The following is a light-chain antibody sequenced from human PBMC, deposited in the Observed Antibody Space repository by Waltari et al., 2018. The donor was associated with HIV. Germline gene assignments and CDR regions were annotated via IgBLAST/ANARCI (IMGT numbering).Light chain of an antibody. V-gene: IGKV1-27*01. CDR3: QNYDSVPVA. J-gene: IGKJ5*01. CDR1: RDISND. Sequence: DIQMSQAPSSLSASVGDRVTITCRASRDISNDLAWYQQKSGEVPKLLMYAASALRSGVPSRFRGSGSGTDFTLTINGLQPEDVGSYYCQNYDSVPVAFGQGTLLEI. CDR2: AAS.